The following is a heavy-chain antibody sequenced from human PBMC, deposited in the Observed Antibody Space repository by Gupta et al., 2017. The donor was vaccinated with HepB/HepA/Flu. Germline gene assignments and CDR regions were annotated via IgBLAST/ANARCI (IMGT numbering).Heavy chain of an antibody. CDR1: GYTLDNFG. D-gene: IGHD3-3*01. J-gene: IGHJ4*02. Sequence: QIQLVQSGAEVKRPGASVRVSCKGSGYTLDNFGINWVRQAPGQGLEWMGWISAHNGNTDYAQKFRGRVTMTTDTSTSTSFLDLTSLTSDDTAIYYCARGGYDFWSGHYPLDYWGQGTLVTVSS. V-gene: IGHV1-18*01. CDR2: ISAHNGNT. CDR3: ARGGYDFWSGHYPLDY.